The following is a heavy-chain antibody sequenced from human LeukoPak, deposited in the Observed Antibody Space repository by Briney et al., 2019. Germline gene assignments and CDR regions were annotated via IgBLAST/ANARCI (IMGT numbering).Heavy chain of an antibody. V-gene: IGHV4-30-4*07. Sequence: SETLSLTCAVSGGSISSGGYSWSWIRQPPGKGLEWIGYIYYSGSTYYNPSLKSRVTISVDTSKNQFSLKLSSVTAADTAVYYCATVRREIRYCSGGSCSTPLEYYYYYMDVWGKGTTVTVSS. J-gene: IGHJ6*03. CDR1: GGSISSGGYS. D-gene: IGHD2-15*01. CDR2: IYYSGST. CDR3: ATVRREIRYCSGGSCSTPLEYYYYYMDV.